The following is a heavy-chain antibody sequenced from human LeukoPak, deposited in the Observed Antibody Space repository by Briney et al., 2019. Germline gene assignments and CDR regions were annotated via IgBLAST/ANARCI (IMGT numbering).Heavy chain of an antibody. J-gene: IGHJ2*01. D-gene: IGHD6-13*01. CDR1: GFTFSSYS. V-gene: IGHV3-48*04. CDR3: ARGGIAAAAYWYFDL. Sequence: GGSLRLSCAASGFTFSSYSMNWVRQAPGKGLEWVSYISSSSSTIYYADSVKGRFTISRDNAKNSLYLQMNSLRAEDTAVYYCARGGIAAAAYWYFDLWGRGTLVTVSS. CDR2: ISSSSSTI.